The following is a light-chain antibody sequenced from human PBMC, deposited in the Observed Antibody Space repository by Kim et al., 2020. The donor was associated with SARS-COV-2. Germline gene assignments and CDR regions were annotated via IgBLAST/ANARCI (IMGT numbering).Light chain of an antibody. CDR2: GAS. Sequence: PGGGAALSFRASPNLNRKSLAWSQQMPGQAPRLLMYGASSRATGIPDRFSGVGSGTDFTLTISRLEPEDFAVYYCQQYGGSGPCTCGQGTKLEI. J-gene: IGKJ2*02. V-gene: IGKV3-20*01. CDR3: QQYGGSGPCT. CDR1: PNLNRKS.